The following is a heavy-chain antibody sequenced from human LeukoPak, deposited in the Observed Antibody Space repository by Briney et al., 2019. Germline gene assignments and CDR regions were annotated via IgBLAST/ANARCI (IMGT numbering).Heavy chain of an antibody. Sequence: TGGSLRLSCAASGFTFDDYAMSWVRQAPGKGLEWVSGINWNGGRTAYADSVRGRFTISRDNAKNSLYLQMNNLRAEDTAVYYCARGRGTYRDAFDFWGQGTMVTVYS. J-gene: IGHJ3*01. CDR1: GFTFDDYA. CDR3: ARGRGTYRDAFDF. V-gene: IGHV3-20*04. D-gene: IGHD1-1*01. CDR2: INWNGGRT.